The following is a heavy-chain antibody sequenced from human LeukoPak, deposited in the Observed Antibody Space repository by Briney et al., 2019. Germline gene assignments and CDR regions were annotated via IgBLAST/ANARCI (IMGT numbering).Heavy chain of an antibody. V-gene: IGHV4-34*01. Sequence: SETLSLTCAVYGGSFSGYYWSWIRQPPGKGLEWIGEINHSGSTNYNPSLKSRVTISVDTSKNQFSLKLSSVTAADTAVYYCARGVYSNFYYYYMDVWGKGTTVTVSS. CDR2: INHSGST. CDR1: GGSFSGYY. J-gene: IGHJ6*03. CDR3: ARGVYSNFYYYYMDV. D-gene: IGHD4-11*01.